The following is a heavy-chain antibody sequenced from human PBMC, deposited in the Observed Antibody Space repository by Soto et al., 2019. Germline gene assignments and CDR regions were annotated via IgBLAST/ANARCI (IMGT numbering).Heavy chain of an antibody. CDR3: TRLGESGCAGDDCYSVFEH. V-gene: IGHV3-73*01. J-gene: IGHJ4*02. CDR2: IRSKSKTYAT. Sequence: GGSLRLSCAASGFIFSDSAVHWVRQAPEKGQEWIARIRSKSKTYATAYVASVQGRFTVSRDDSKNTAYLEMNSLKTEDTAINYCTRLGESGCAGDDCYSVFEHWGPGTPVTVSS. D-gene: IGHD2-21*02. CDR1: GFIFSDSA.